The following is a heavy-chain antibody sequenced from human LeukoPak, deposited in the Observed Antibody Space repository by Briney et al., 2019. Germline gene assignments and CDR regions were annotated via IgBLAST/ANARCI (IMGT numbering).Heavy chain of an antibody. CDR3: AKGVAYYDSSGDY. J-gene: IGHJ4*02. V-gene: IGHV3-30*02. Sequence: GGSLRLSCAASGFTFSSYGVHWVRQAPGKGLEWVAFIRYDGSNKYYADSVKGRFTISRDNSKNTLYLQMNSLRAEDTAVYYCAKGVAYYDSSGDYWGQGTLVTVSS. CDR1: GFTFSSYG. D-gene: IGHD3-22*01. CDR2: IRYDGSNK.